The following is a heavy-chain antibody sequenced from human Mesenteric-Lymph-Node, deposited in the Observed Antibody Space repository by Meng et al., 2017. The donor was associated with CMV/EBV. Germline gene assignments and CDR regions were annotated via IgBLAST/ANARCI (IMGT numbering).Heavy chain of an antibody. J-gene: IGHJ4*02. CDR3: ARDRTNFFDY. Sequence: GESLKISCAASGFTFSSYAMHWLRQAPGQGLEWMGIINPSGGSTTYYPQKFQGRVTMTRDTSTSTVYMELSSLRSEDTAVYYCARDRTNFFDYWGQGTLVTVSS. CDR2: INPSGGST. CDR1: GFTFSSYA. D-gene: IGHD1-14*01. V-gene: IGHV1-46*01.